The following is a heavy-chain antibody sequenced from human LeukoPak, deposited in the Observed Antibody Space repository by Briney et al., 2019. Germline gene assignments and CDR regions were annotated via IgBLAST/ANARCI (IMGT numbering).Heavy chain of an antibody. J-gene: IGHJ4*02. CDR1: GFTFSDDC. CDR3: ARAGDVVVPTTNPFDS. Sequence: PGGSLRLSSAASGFTFSDDCMSCVRQSPGERVGWGAGINEEGSEKYYGDSAKGRFTVSRDNAKKSLYLQMHSLRAEDTAVYYCARAGDVVVPTTNPFDSWGQGTLVTVSS. CDR2: INEEGSEK. V-gene: IGHV3-7*01. D-gene: IGHD2-2*01.